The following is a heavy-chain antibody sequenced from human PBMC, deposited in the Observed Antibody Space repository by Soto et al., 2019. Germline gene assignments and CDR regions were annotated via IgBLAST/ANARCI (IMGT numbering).Heavy chain of an antibody. D-gene: IGHD2-21*02. CDR3: ARDLWGYCGADCYPLDV. CDR1: GGSISSYY. V-gene: IGHV4-59*01. Sequence: QVRLQESGPGLVKPSETLSLTCTVSGGSISSYYWSWIRQPPGKGLEWIGYMYNTGSTIYNPSLKRRVTISVDTSKNKFYLKLNSVTAADTAVYYCARDLWGYCGADCYPLDVWGQGTPVTVSS. CDR2: MYNTGST. J-gene: IGHJ6*02.